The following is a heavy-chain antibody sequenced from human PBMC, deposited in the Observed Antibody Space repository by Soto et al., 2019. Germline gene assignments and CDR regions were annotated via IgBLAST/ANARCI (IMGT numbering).Heavy chain of an antibody. Sequence: GASVKVCFKASGGPFGSYAVSLVRQAPGQGLEWMAGIIPIFGTSNYAQKFQGRVTITADESTSTAYMELSSLRSEDTAVYYCAREYNWNYNYHYGMDVWGQGTPVTVSS. CDR1: GGPFGSYA. J-gene: IGHJ6*02. V-gene: IGHV1-69*13. CDR2: IIPIFGTS. CDR3: AREYNWNYNYHYGMDV. D-gene: IGHD1-20*01.